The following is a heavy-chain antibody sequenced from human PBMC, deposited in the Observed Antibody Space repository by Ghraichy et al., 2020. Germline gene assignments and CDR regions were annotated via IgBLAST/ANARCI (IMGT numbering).Heavy chain of an antibody. CDR1: GFTFSSYA. Sequence: GESLNISCAASGFTFSSYAMHWVRQAPGKGLEYVSAISSNGGSTYYADSVKGRFTISRDNSKNTLYLQMGSLRAEDMAVYYCAKAMGATLNQPFDYWGQGTLVTVSS. V-gene: IGHV3-64*02. D-gene: IGHD1-26*01. CDR3: AKAMGATLNQPFDY. CDR2: ISSNGGST. J-gene: IGHJ4*02.